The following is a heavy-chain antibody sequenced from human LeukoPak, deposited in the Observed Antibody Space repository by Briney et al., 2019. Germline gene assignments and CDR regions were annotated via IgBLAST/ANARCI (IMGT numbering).Heavy chain of an antibody. V-gene: IGHV4-34*01. D-gene: IGHD3-10*01. CDR3: ARPLWFGGLSHPFDY. CDR2: INHSGST. CDR1: GGSFSGYY. J-gene: IGHJ4*02. Sequence: PSETLSLTCAVYGGSFSGYYWSWIRQPPGKGLEWIGEINHSGSTNYNPSLKSRVTISVDTSKNQFSLKLSSVTAADTAVYYCARPLWFGGLSHPFDYWGQGTLVTVSS.